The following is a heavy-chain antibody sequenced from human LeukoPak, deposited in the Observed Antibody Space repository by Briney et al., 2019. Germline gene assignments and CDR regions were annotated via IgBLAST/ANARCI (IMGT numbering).Heavy chain of an antibody. CDR2: IRYDGSDR. Sequence: PGGSLRLSCAASGFTFSRHGMHWVRQAPGKGLEWVAFIRYDGSDRYYADSVKGRFTISRDNSENTLYLQMNSLRPEDTAVYYCAKGVPAAMHYFQHWGQGTLVTVSS. D-gene: IGHD2-2*01. V-gene: IGHV3-30*02. J-gene: IGHJ1*01. CDR1: GFTFSRHG. CDR3: AKGVPAAMHYFQH.